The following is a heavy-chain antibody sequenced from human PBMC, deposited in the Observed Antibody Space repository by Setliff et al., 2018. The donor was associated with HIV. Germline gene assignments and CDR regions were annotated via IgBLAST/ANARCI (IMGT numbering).Heavy chain of an antibody. CDR3: ARLYYYGSGNYNDAFDI. CDR1: GGSISSGSYF. CDR2: IYTSGST. J-gene: IGHJ3*02. D-gene: IGHD3-10*01. Sequence: KPSETLSLTCTVSGGSISSGSYFWTWIRQPAGKGLEWIGRIYTSGSTNYNPSLKSRVTISVDTSKNQFSLKLNSVTAADTAVYYCARLYYYGSGNYNDAFDIWGQGTMVTVS. V-gene: IGHV4-61*02.